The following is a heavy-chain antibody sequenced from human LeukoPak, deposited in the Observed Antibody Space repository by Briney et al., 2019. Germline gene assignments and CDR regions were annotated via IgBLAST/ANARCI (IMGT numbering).Heavy chain of an antibody. CDR3: ARDYYGSGRGPYDY. V-gene: IGHV3-21*01. Sequence: PGGSLRLSCAASGFTFSSYSMNWVRQAPGKGLEWVSSISSSSSYIYYADSVKGRFTISRDNAKNSLYLQMNSLRAEDTAVYYCARDYYGSGRGPYDYWGRGTLVTVSS. J-gene: IGHJ2*01. CDR1: GFTFSSYS. D-gene: IGHD3-10*01. CDR2: ISSSSSYI.